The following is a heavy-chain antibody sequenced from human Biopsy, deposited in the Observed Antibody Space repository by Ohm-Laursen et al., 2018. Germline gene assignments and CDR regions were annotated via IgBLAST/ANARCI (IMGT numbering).Heavy chain of an antibody. V-gene: IGHV4-39*01. Sequence: GTLSLTCTVSGGSISSNYYYWGWIRQPPGKGLEGIGSIYYRGNTNYNPSLKSRVTISVDTSKNQFSLKLSSATAADTAVFYCARHGSQGYCTGGSCVDYWGQGALVTVSS. J-gene: IGHJ4*02. CDR3: ARHGSQGYCTGGSCVDY. CDR1: GGSISSNYYY. CDR2: IYYRGNT. D-gene: IGHD2-15*01.